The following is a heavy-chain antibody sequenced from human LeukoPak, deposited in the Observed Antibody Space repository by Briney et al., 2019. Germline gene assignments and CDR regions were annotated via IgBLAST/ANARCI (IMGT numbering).Heavy chain of an antibody. J-gene: IGHJ4*02. Sequence: GGSLTLSCAASGLTFSMPPMDWVRQAPGKGLEWVAFIQNDGNSKNYADSVRGRFTISRDTSKNTLYLQMNSLRAEDTALYYCASSRYDSSGYYGIIGYWGQGTLVTVSS. CDR2: IQNDGNSK. CDR1: GLTFSMPP. D-gene: IGHD3-22*01. CDR3: ASSRYDSSGYYGIIGY. V-gene: IGHV3-30*02.